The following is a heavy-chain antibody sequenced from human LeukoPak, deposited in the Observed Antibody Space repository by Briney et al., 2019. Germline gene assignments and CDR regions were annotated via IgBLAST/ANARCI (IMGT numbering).Heavy chain of an antibody. J-gene: IGHJ4*02. V-gene: IGHV1-18*01. Sequence: ASVKVSCKASGYTFTSYGISWVRQAPGQGLEWMGWISAYNGNTNYAQKLQGRVTMTTDTSTSTAYMELSSLRSEDTAVYYCARDGYWRSGGSCYLDWGQGTLVTVSS. CDR2: ISAYNGNT. CDR1: GYTFTSYG. D-gene: IGHD2-15*01. CDR3: ARDGYWRSGGSCYLD.